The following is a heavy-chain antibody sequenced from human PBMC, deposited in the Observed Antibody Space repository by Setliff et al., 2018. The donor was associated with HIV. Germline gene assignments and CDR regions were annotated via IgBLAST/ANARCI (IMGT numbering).Heavy chain of an antibody. Sequence: PSETLSLTCTVSGGSISSGGFYWNWIRQHPGKGLEWIGHVYYSGTTSYNPSLKSRVSISVDTSNNQFSLKLSSVTAADTAVYYCAREIRAATIYYYYYMDVWGKGTTVTVSS. CDR1: GGSISSGGFY. V-gene: IGHV4-31*02. CDR2: VYYSGTT. D-gene: IGHD2-15*01. CDR3: AREIRAATIYYYYYMDV. J-gene: IGHJ6*03.